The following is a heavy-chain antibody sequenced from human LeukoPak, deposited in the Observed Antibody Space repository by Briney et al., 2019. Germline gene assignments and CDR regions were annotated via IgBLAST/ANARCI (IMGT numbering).Heavy chain of an antibody. CDR3: ARWSGYSYGNFYYYYMDV. D-gene: IGHD5-18*01. CDR2: INSDGSGT. V-gene: IGHV3-74*01. J-gene: IGHJ6*03. CDR1: GFTFSNYW. Sequence: GGSLRLSCAASGFTFSNYWMHWVRQAPGKGLEWLSRINSDGSGTNYADSVKGRITISRDNGKNTLYLQMNSLRAEDTAVYYCARWSGYSYGNFYYYYMDVWGKGTTVTISS.